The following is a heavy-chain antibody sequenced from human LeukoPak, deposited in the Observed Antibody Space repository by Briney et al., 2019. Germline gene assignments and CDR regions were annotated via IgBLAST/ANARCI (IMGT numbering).Heavy chain of an antibody. D-gene: IGHD4-17*01. CDR2: IYYSGST. V-gene: IGHV4-39*01. CDR1: DGSISSSSYY. J-gene: IGHJ4*02. CDR3: ARTPLYGDED. Sequence: PSETLSLTCTVSDGSISSSSYYWGWIRQPPGKGLEWIGTIYYSGSTYYNPSLKSRVTISVDTSNNQFSLKLRSVTAADTAVYYCARTPLYGDEDWGQGTLVTVSS.